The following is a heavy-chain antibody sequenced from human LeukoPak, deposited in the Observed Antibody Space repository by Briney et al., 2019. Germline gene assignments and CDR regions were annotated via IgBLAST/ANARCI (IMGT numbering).Heavy chain of an antibody. CDR1: GGSFSGYY. CDR2: INHSGST. D-gene: IGHD6-19*01. CDR3: ARGLYSSGWYVWDYYYYYYMDV. J-gene: IGHJ6*03. Sequence: SETLSLTCAVYGGSFSGYYWSWIRQPPGKGLEWIGEINHSGSTNYNPSLKSRVTISVDTSKNQFSLKLSSVTAADTAVYYCARGLYSSGWYVWDYYYYYYMDVWGKGTTVTVSS. V-gene: IGHV4-34*01.